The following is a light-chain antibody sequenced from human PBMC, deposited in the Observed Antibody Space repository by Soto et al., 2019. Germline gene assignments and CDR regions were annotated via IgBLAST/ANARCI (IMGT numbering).Light chain of an antibody. V-gene: IGKV3-20*01. Sequence: EIVLTQSPGTLSLSPGERATLSCRASQSVSSSYLAWYQQKPGQAPRLLIYGASSRATGIPDRFSGSGSGTDFTLTISRLEPEDFAVYYCQQYGSSTMFGRGTKVVIK. CDR1: QSVSSSY. CDR2: GAS. CDR3: QQYGSSTM. J-gene: IGKJ1*01.